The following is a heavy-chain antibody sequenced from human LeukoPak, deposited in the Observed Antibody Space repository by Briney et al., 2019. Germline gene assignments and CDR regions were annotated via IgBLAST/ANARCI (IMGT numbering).Heavy chain of an antibody. CDR2: IYTSGST. CDR3: ARAPRYCSSTSCYYFDY. Sequence: SETLSLTCTVSGGSISSYYWNWIRQPAGKGLEWIGRIYTSGSTNYNPSLKSRVTMSVDTSRNQFSLKLSSVTAADTAVYYCARAPRYCSSTSCYYFDYWGQGTLVTVSS. V-gene: IGHV4-4*07. J-gene: IGHJ4*02. D-gene: IGHD2-2*01. CDR1: GGSISSYY.